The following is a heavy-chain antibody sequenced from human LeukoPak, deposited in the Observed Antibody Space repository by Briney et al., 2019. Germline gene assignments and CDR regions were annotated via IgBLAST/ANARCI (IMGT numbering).Heavy chain of an antibody. V-gene: IGHV1-46*01. Sequence: ASVKVSCKASGYTFTSYDINWVRQATGQGLEWMGIINPSGGSTNYAQKFQGRVTMTRGTSTSTVYMELSSLRSEDTAVYFCARDGTPAFYYYMDVWGKGTTVTISS. CDR3: ARDGTPAFYYYMDV. CDR2: INPSGGST. J-gene: IGHJ6*03. CDR1: GYTFTSYD.